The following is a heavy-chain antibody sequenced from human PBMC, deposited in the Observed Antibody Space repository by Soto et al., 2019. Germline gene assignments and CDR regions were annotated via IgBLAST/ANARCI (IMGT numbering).Heavy chain of an antibody. CDR2: IIPIFGTA. CDR3: ARASGVSVLRYFDWSNNWFDP. CDR1: GGTFSSYA. Sequence: GASVKVSCKASGGTFSSYAISWVRQAPGQGLEWMGGIIPIFGTANYAQKFQGRVTITADESTSTAYMELSSLRSEDKAVYYCARASGVSVLRYFDWSNNWFDPWGQGTLVTVSS. J-gene: IGHJ5*02. V-gene: IGHV1-69*13. D-gene: IGHD3-9*01.